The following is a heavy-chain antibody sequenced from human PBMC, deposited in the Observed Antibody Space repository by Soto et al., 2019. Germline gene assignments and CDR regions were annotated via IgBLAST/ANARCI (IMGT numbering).Heavy chain of an antibody. J-gene: IGHJ6*02. CDR2: IIPIFGTA. CDR1: GGTFSSYA. CDR3: ARGGYSSGWYIFQDYYCYYGMDV. V-gene: IGHV1-69*05. Sequence: GASVKVSCKASGGTFSSYAISWVRQAPGQGLEWMGGIIPIFGTANYAQKFQGRVTITTDESTSTAYMELRSLRSDDTAVYYCARGGYSSGWYIFQDYYCYYGMDVWGQGATVTVSS. D-gene: IGHD6-19*01.